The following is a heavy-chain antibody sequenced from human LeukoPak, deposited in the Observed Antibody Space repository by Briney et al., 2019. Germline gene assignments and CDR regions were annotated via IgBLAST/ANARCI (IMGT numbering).Heavy chain of an antibody. CDR1: GGSISSSSYY. V-gene: IGHV4-39*07. Sequence: SETLSLTCTVSGGSISSSSYYWGWIRQPPGKGLEWIGSIYYSGSTYYNPSLKSRVTISVDTSKNQFSLKLSSVTAADTAVYYCAPWDSSGYYHWGQGTLVTVSS. J-gene: IGHJ5*02. CDR2: IYYSGST. CDR3: APWDSSGYYH. D-gene: IGHD3-22*01.